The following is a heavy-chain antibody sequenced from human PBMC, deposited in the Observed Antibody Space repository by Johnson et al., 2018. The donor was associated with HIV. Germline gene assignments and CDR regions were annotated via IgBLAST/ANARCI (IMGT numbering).Heavy chain of an antibody. CDR1: GFIFDDYG. CDR2: MNWNGGST. CDR3: ARRGWELWTTQNAFDI. V-gene: IGHV3-20*04. Sequence: VQLVESGGGVVRPGGSLRLSCAASGFIFDDYGMSWVRQAPGKGLEWVSGMNWNGGSTGYADSVKGRFNISRDNAKNSLFLQMNSLRAEDTALYYCARRGWELWTTQNAFDIWGQGTMVTVSS. D-gene: IGHD1-26*01. J-gene: IGHJ3*02.